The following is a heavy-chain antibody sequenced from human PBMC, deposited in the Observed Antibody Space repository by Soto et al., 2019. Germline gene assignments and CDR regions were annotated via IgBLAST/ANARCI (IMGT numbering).Heavy chain of an antibody. CDR2: ISYDGGNK. CDR3: ARVMTTAPSVTFDM. CDR1: GFTFSSSA. Sequence: QVQLVESGGGVVQPGRSLRLSCAASGFTFSSSAMHWVRQAPGKGLEWVAFISYDGGNKYYADSVKGRFTISRDNAKNTLYLQMNSLRAEDTAVYYCARVMTTAPSVTFDMWGQGTMFTVSS. D-gene: IGHD4-17*01. J-gene: IGHJ3*02. V-gene: IGHV3-30-3*01.